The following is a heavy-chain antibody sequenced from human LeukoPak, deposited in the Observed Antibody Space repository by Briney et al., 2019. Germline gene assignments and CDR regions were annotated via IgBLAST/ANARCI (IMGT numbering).Heavy chain of an antibody. CDR2: IYYSGST. V-gene: IGHV4-30-4*08. Sequence: PSETLSLTCTVSGGSISSGDYYWSWIRQPPGKGLEWIGYIYYSGSTYYNPSLKSRVTISVDTSKNQFSLKLSSVTAADTAVYYCARDYGGNPDSGYFDYWGQGTLVTVSS. D-gene: IGHD4-23*01. CDR1: GGSISSGDYY. J-gene: IGHJ4*02. CDR3: ARDYGGNPDSGYFDY.